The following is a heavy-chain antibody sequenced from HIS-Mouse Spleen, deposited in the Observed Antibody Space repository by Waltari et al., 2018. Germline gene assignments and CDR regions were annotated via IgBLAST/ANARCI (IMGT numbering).Heavy chain of an antibody. J-gene: IGHJ3*02. CDR2: ISYDGSNK. CDR1: GFTFSSYA. Sequence: QAQLVESGGGVVQPGRSLRLSCAASGFTFSSYAMHWARQAPGKGLEWVAVISYDGSNKYYADSVKGRFTISRDNSKNTLYLQMNSLRAEDTAVYYCARDQARGAFDIWGQGTMVTVSS. V-gene: IGHV3-30-3*01. D-gene: IGHD3-10*01. CDR3: ARDQARGAFDI.